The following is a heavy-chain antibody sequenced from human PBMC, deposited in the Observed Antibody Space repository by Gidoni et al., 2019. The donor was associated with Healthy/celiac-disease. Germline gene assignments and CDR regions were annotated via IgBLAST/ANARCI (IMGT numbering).Heavy chain of an antibody. J-gene: IGHJ6*02. CDR1: GFTFSSYG. V-gene: IGHV3-33*01. CDR3: ARDLGYCSSTSCYAYYYYYGMDV. CDR2: ILYDGSTK. Sequence: QVQLVESGGGGVQPGRSLRLSCAASGFTFSSYGMHWVRQAPCKGLEWVAVILYDGSTKYYADSVKGRFTISRDNSKNTLYLQMNSLRAEDTAVYYCARDLGYCSSTSCYAYYYYYGMDVWGQGTTVTVSS. D-gene: IGHD2-2*01.